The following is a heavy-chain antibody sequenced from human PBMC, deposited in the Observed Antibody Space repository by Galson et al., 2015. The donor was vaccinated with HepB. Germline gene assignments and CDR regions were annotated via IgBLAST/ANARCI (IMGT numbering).Heavy chain of an antibody. D-gene: IGHD4/OR15-4a*01. J-gene: IGHJ4*02. Sequence: SLRLSCAVSGFSFSNSAMTWVRQAPGRGLEWISGIRISGRNTYYADSVKGRFTISRDNSKNTVFLQMNSLRAEDTVVYYCAKEEVPNDYWGQGTLVTVSS. CDR3: AKEEVPNDY. V-gene: IGHV3-23*01. CDR2: IRISGRNT. CDR1: GFSFSNSA.